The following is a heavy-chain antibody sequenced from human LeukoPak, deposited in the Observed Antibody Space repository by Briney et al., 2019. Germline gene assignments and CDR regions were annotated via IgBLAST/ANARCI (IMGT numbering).Heavy chain of an antibody. CDR1: GYNFTGHY. CDR3: ARESSGDSYYYYYYHMDV. D-gene: IGHD1-26*01. Sequence: ASVKVSCKASGYNFTGHYMHWVRQAPGQGLEWLGWMNPNSGGTNYAQKFQGRVTMTRDTSISTAYMELSRLRSDDTAVYFCARESSGDSYYYYYYHMDVWGKGTTVTISS. V-gene: IGHV1-2*02. J-gene: IGHJ6*03. CDR2: MNPNSGGT.